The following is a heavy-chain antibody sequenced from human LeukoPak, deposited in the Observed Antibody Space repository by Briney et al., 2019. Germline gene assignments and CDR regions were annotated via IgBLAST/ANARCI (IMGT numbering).Heavy chain of an antibody. CDR3: AKTPYSSSWRPRNDAFDI. V-gene: IGHV3-53*01. CDR2: MYSGGNT. CDR1: GFTVSSNY. Sequence: GGSLRLSCAASGFTVSSNYMSWVRQAPGKGLEWVSVMYSGGNTYYADSVKGRFTISRDNSKNTLYLQMNSLRAEDTAVYYCAKTPYSSSWRPRNDAFDIWGQGTMVTVSS. J-gene: IGHJ3*02. D-gene: IGHD6-13*01.